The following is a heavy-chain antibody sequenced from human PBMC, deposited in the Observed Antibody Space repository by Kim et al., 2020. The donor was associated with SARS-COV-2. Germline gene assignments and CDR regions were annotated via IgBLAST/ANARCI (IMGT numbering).Heavy chain of an antibody. J-gene: IGHJ4*02. Sequence: SVKVSCKASGGTFSSYAISWVRQAPGQGLEWMGGIIPIFGTANYAQKFQDRVTITADESTSTAYMELSSLRSEDTAVYYCARAGDDSSGYYNRPYYFDYWGQGTLVTVSS. CDR2: IIPIFGTA. D-gene: IGHD3-22*01. CDR3: ARAGDDSSGYYNRPYYFDY. CDR1: GGTFSSYA. V-gene: IGHV1-69*13.